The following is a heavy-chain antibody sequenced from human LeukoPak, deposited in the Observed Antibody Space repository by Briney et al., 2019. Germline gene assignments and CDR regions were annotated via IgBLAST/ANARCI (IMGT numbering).Heavy chain of an antibody. CDR3: AREWLTKEMDWGY. CDR2: IYRSGNT. V-gene: IGHV4-39*02. Sequence: SETLSLTCSVSGDSISSSSYYWGWIRQPPGKGLEWIGSIYRSGNTYYNPSLKSRVTISIDTSKNHFSLKLTSVTAADTAVYYCAREWLTKEMDWGYWGQGTLVTVSS. J-gene: IGHJ1*01. D-gene: IGHD3/OR15-3a*01. CDR1: GDSISSSSYY.